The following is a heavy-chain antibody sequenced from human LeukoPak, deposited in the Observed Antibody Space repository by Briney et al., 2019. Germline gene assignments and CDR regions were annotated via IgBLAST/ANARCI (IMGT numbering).Heavy chain of an antibody. CDR1: GFTFSSYW. Sequence: PGRSLRLSCAASGFTFSSYWMSWVRQAPGKGLEWVANIKQDGSEKYYVDSVKGRFTISRDNAKNSLYLQMNSLRAEDTAVYYCARYCSSTSCYWYNWFDPWGQGTLVTVSS. J-gene: IGHJ5*02. V-gene: IGHV3-7*01. CDR3: ARYCSSTSCYWYNWFDP. CDR2: IKQDGSEK. D-gene: IGHD2-2*01.